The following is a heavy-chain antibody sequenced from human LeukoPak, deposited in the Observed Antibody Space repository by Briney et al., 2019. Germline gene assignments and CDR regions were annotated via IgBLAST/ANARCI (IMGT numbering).Heavy chain of an antibody. CDR2: ISWDGGST. J-gene: IGHJ3*02. CDR3: ASLGYCSSTSCYGAFDI. CDR1: GFTFDDYA. V-gene: IGHV3-43D*04. D-gene: IGHD2-2*01. Sequence: GGSLRLSGAASGFTFDDYAMHWVRQAPGKGLEWVSLISWDGGSTYYADSVKGRFTISRDNSKNSLYLQMNSLRSEDTALYYCASLGYCSSTSCYGAFDIWGQGTMVTVSS.